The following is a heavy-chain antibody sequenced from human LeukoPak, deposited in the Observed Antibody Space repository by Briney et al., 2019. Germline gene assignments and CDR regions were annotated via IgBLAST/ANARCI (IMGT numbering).Heavy chain of an antibody. J-gene: IGHJ5*02. CDR1: GGSISSYY. CDR2: IYYSGST. Sequence: SETLSLTCNVSGGSISSYYWSWIRQPPGKGLEWIGYIYYSGSTNYNPSLKSRVTISVDTSKNQFSLKLSSVTAADTAVYYCARGGYGDPYNWFDPWGQGTLVTVSS. CDR3: ARGGYGDPYNWFDP. D-gene: IGHD4-17*01. V-gene: IGHV4-59*01.